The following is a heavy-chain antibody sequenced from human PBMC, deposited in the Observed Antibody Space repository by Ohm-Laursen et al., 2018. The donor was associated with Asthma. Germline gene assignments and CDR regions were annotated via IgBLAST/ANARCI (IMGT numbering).Heavy chain of an antibody. J-gene: IGHJ3*02. CDR1: GGSISRGDYY. CDR2: IYYSGST. V-gene: IGHV4-30-4*01. CDR3: ARNYYDPRLLLKAALEDAFDI. Sequence: SQTLSLTCTVSGGSISRGDYYWSWIRQPPGKGLEWIGYIYYSGSTYYNPSLKSRVTISVDTSKNQFSLKLSSVTAADTAVYYCARNYYDPRLLLKAALEDAFDIWGQGTMVTVSS. D-gene: IGHD3-22*01.